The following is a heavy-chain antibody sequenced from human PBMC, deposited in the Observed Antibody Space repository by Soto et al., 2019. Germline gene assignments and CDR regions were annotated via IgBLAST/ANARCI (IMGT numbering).Heavy chain of an antibody. CDR2: IYYSGST. Sequence: PSETLSLTCTVSGGSISSGGYYWSWIRQHPGKGLEWIGYIYYSGSTYYNPSLKSRVTISVDTSKNQFSLKLSSVTAADTAVYYCARHPTLELAPFDYWGQGTLVTAPQ. CDR3: ARHPTLELAPFDY. CDR1: GGSISSGGYY. V-gene: IGHV4-31*03. D-gene: IGHD1-7*01. J-gene: IGHJ4*02.